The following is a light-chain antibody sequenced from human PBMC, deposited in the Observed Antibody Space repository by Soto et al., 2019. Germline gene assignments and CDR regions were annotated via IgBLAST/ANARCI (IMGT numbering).Light chain of an antibody. CDR2: DAS. Sequence: DIQMTQSPSTLSASVGDRVTITCRASQSISSWLAWYQHRPGKAPKLLIYDASILEAGVPSRFSGSGSGTDFTFTTSSLQTEAVAAYYCQKCDYLPIFGHGTKVDI. CDR1: QSISSW. J-gene: IGKJ3*01. V-gene: IGKV1-33*01. CDR3: QKCDYLPI.